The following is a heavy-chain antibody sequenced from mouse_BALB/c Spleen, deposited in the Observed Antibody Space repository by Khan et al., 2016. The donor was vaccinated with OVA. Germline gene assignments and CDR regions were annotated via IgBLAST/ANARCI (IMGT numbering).Heavy chain of an antibody. J-gene: IGHJ3*01. CDR2: INPSTGYI. Sequence: QVQLKQSGAELAKPGSSVKMSCVASGYAFTTYWMHWIKQRPGQGLEWIGYINPSTGYIENNQKFKDKATLTTDASSSTAYMQLSSLTSEDSAVYYGTRRGLFGIFVYWGQGTQVTVSA. CDR1: GYAFTTYW. D-gene: IGHD1-1*02. V-gene: IGHV1-7*01. CDR3: TRRGLFGIFVY.